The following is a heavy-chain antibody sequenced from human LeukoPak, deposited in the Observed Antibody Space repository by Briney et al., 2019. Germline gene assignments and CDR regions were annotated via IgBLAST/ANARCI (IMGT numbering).Heavy chain of an antibody. J-gene: IGHJ4*02. V-gene: IGHV4-59*01. CDR1: GASISSYY. D-gene: IGHD3-22*01. CDR2: IYYSGSI. CDR3: ARENPSGYYNRPIDY. Sequence: SETLSLICTVSGASISSYYWSWIRQPPGKGLEWIGDIYYSGSIKYNLSLKSRVTMSVDTSKNQFSLKLSSVTAADTAIYYCARENPSGYYNRPIDYWGQGTLVTVSS.